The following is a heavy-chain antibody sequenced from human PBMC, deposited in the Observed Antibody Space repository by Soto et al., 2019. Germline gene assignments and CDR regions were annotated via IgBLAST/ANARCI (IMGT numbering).Heavy chain of an antibody. CDR3: ARVATTRYNWFDP. J-gene: IGHJ5*02. D-gene: IGHD4-17*01. Sequence: PSATLALTCAVSGGSIRCYYWSWLRHPPGKGLEWIGYIYYSGSTNYNPSLKSRVTISVDTSKNQFSLKLSSVTAADTAGYYCARVATTRYNWFDPWGQGTRVTVSA. CDR1: GGSIRCYY. V-gene: IGHV4-59*01. CDR2: IYYSGST.